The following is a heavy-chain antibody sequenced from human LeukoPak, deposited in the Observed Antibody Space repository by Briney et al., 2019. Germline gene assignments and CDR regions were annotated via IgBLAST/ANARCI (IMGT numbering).Heavy chain of an antibody. CDR3: ARVFYDSSGYYYFDY. CDR2: IIPIFGTA. J-gene: IGHJ4*02. Sequence: SVKVSCKASGGTFSSYAISWVRQAPGQGLEWMGGIIPIFGTANYAQEFQGRVTITADESTSTAYMELSSLRSEDTAVYYCARVFYDSSGYYYFDYWGQGTLVTVSS. V-gene: IGHV1-69*13. D-gene: IGHD3-22*01. CDR1: GGTFSSYA.